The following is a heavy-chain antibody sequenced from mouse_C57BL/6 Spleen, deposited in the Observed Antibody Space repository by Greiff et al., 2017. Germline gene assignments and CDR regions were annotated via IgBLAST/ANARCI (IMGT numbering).Heavy chain of an antibody. CDR3: AREDYYGSSPHWYFDV. CDR1: GYSFTDYN. J-gene: IGHJ1*03. CDR2: INPNYGTT. Sequence: EVKLKQSGPELVKPGASVKISCKASGYSFTDYNMNWVKQSTGKSLEWIGVINPNYGTTSYNQKFKGKATLTVDQSSSTAYMQLNSLTSEDSAVYYCAREDYYGSSPHWYFDVWGTGTTVTVSS. V-gene: IGHV1-39*01. D-gene: IGHD1-1*01.